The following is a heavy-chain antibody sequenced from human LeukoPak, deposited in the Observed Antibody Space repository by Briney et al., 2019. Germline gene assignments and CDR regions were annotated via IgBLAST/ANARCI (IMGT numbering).Heavy chain of an antibody. CDR2: INPSGGST. CDR3: ARGRDGYNWDAFDI. CDR1: GYTFTSYY. V-gene: IGHV1-46*01. Sequence: GASVKVSCKASGYTFTSYYIHWVRQAPGQGLEWMGMINPSGGSTTYTQKFQGRVTMTSDTSTSTVYMELSSLRFEDTAVYYCARGRDGYNWDAFDIWGQGTTVTVSS. J-gene: IGHJ3*02. D-gene: IGHD5-24*01.